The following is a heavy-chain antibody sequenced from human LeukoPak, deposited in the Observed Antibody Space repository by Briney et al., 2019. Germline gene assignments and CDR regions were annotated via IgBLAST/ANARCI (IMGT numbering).Heavy chain of an antibody. CDR2: INTSGGST. D-gene: IGHD6-13*01. Sequence: GGSLRLSCVASGFTFRHYDMSWVRQAPGKGLEWVSSINTSGGSTYYADSVKGRFTISRDNSKNTLYLQMNSLRAEDTAVYYCARDGRTAAAGAFDYWGQGTLVTVSS. CDR1: GFTFRHYD. V-gene: IGHV3-23*01. CDR3: ARDGRTAAAGAFDY. J-gene: IGHJ4*02.